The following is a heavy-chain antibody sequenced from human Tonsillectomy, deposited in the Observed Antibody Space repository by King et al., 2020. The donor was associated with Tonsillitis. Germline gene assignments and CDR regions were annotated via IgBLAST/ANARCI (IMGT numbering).Heavy chain of an antibody. D-gene: IGHD3-3*02. V-gene: IGHV3-23*04. J-gene: IGHJ6*03. CDR1: GLTFGNYA. Sequence: DVQLVESGGGLVQPGGSLRLSCAASGLTFGNYAMHWVRQAPGEGLEWVSGISGSGSRTYYADSVKGRFTISRDNSRNTLYLQVNSLRAEDTALYYCAKAPTLGYEYFYMDVWGKGTTVTVPS. CDR3: AKAPTLGYEYFYMDV. CDR2: ISGSGSRT.